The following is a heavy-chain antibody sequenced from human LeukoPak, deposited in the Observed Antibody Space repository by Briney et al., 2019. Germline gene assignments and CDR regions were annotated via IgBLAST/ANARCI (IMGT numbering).Heavy chain of an antibody. CDR1: GFTFSTYG. CDR3: ARASGSYDY. J-gene: IGHJ4*02. V-gene: IGHV3-33*01. D-gene: IGHD1-26*01. Sequence: GGSLRLSCAASGFTFSTYGLHWVRQAPGKGLEWVAVIWNDGSIRYYADSVKGRFTISRDSSKNTLYLQMNNLRAEDTAVYYCARASGSYDYWGQGTLVTVSS. CDR2: IWNDGSIR.